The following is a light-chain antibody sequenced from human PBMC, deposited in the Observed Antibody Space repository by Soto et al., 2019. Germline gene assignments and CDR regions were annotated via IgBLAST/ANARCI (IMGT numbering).Light chain of an antibody. Sequence: EIVLTQSPGTLPLSPGERATLSCRASQSVTIDYLAWYQQTPGQAPRLLIYGASNRATGIPDRFSGSGSGTDFTLPVSRLQPEDFAVYYCQQYGGSAAFGQGTKVEIK. V-gene: IGKV3-20*01. CDR1: QSVTIDY. CDR3: QQYGGSAA. CDR2: GAS. J-gene: IGKJ1*01.